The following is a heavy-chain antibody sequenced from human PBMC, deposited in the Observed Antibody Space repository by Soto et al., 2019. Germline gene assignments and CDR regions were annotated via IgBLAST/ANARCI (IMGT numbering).Heavy chain of an antibody. Sequence: GGSLRLSCAASGFTFSKHAMNWVRQAPGKGLEWVSSISSSSSYIYYADSVKGRFTISRDNAKNSLYLQMNSLRAEDTAVYYCARDIGSSWSNWFDPWGQGTLVTV. V-gene: IGHV3-21*04. J-gene: IGHJ5*02. CDR1: GFTFSKHA. CDR2: ISSSSSYI. CDR3: ARDIGSSWSNWFDP. D-gene: IGHD6-13*01.